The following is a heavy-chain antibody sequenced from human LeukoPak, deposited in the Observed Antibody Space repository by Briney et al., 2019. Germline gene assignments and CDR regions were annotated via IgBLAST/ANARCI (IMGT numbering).Heavy chain of an antibody. V-gene: IGHV3-15*01. Sequence: GGSVPHFCARSGFTFSNPLMNWARQAPGKGLEWVGRIKSEPNGGTTDYAAPVKGRFSISRDDSRNTVYLQINSLETEDTAVYYCSTGRYYFDYWG. CDR3: STGRYYFDY. CDR1: GFTFSNPL. CDR2: IKSEPNGGTT. J-gene: IGHJ4*01.